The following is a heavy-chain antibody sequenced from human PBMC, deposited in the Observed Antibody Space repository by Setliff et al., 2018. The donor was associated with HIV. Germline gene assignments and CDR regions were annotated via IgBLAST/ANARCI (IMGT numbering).Heavy chain of an antibody. CDR3: ARGVTMIEGGYYFDY. CDR1: GFTFDDYG. J-gene: IGHJ4*02. D-gene: IGHD3-22*01. CDR2: TSWSGAST. V-gene: IGHV3-20*04. Sequence: GGSLSLSCAASGFTFDDYGMNWVRQVPGKGLEWVSGTSWSGASTGYGDSVKGRFIMSRDNAKNSVYLQMNSLRAEDTALYYCARGVTMIEGGYYFDYWGQGTLVTVSS.